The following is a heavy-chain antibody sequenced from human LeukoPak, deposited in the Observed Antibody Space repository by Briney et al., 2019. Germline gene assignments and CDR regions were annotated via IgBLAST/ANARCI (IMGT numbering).Heavy chain of an antibody. CDR2: IYYSGST. D-gene: IGHD1-1*01. J-gene: IGHJ4*02. CDR1: GGSISSYY. V-gene: IGHV4-59*08. CDR3: AKLNDFAHY. Sequence: SETLSLTCTVSGGSISSYYWSWIRQPPGKGLEWIGYIYYSGSTNYNPSLKSRVTISVDTSKNQFSLKLSSVTAAGTAVYYCAKLNDFAHYWGGETLVTVSS.